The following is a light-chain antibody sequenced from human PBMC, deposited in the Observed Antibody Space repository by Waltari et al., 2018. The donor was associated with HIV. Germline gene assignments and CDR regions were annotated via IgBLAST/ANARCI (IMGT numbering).Light chain of an antibody. V-gene: IGLV3-1*01. CDR2: KDS. CDR1: KLGDKY. J-gene: IGLJ2*01. CDR3: QAWDSSTPKV. Sequence: SYELTQPPSVSVSPGQTASITCSGDKLGDKYTCWYQQKPGQSPVLVIYKDSKRPSGIPGRFAGSNSGNTATLTISGTQAMDEADYDCQAWDSSTPKVFGGGTKLTVL.